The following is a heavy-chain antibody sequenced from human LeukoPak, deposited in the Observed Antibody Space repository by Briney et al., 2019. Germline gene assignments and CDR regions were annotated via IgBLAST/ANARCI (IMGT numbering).Heavy chain of an antibody. J-gene: IGHJ4*02. Sequence: SETLSLTFTVSGGSINSGSYYWSWIRQPAGKGLEWLGRIYTSGSTNYNPSLKSRVTISIATSKNQFSLKLTSVTASDTAVYYCARDRDRSIYFDYWGQGALVTVSS. CDR3: ARDRDRSIYFDY. V-gene: IGHV4-61*02. CDR1: GGSINSGSYY. D-gene: IGHD2-2*01. CDR2: IYTSGST.